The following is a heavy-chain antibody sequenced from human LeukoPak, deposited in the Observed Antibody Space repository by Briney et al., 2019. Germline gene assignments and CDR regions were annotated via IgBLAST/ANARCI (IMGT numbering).Heavy chain of an antibody. D-gene: IGHD2-2*01. V-gene: IGHV3-30-3*01. J-gene: IGHJ4*02. CDR1: GFTFSSYA. Sequence: GGSLRLSCAASGFTFSSYAMHWVRQAPGKGLEWVAVISYDGSNKYYADSVKGRFTISRDNSKNTLYLQMNSLRAEDTAVYYCAREMEGYQLRSEFDYWGQGTLVTVSS. CDR3: AREMEGYQLRSEFDY. CDR2: ISYDGSNK.